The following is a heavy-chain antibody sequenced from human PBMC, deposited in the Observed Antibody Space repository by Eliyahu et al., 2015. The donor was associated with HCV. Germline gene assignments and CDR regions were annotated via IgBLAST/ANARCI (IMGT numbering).Heavy chain of an antibody. CDR1: GYTFNTYG. J-gene: IGHJ4*02. V-gene: IGHV1-18*01. Sequence: QVLLVQSGAEVKKPGASVXVSCKASGYTFNTYGISWVRQAPGQGLEWMGWISAYNSNINNAQKFQGRVTMTTDTSTSTAYMELTSLRPDDTAVYYCARDSTGGYYYGSGSYHNRFDHWGQGTLVTVSS. CDR3: ARDSTGGYYYGSGSYHNRFDH. D-gene: IGHD3-10*01. CDR2: ISAYNSNI.